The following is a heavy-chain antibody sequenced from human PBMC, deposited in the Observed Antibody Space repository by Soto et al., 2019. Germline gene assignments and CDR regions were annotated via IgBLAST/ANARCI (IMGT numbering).Heavy chain of an antibody. CDR3: ARYSSSSEPYYYYGMDG. Sequence: PGESLKISCKGSGYSFTSYWIGWVRQMPGKGLEWMGIIYPGDSDTRYSPSFQGQVTVSADKSISTAYLQWSSLKASDTAMYYRARYSSSSEPYYYYGMDGWGQGNTVTFSS. CDR1: GYSFTSYW. D-gene: IGHD6-6*01. CDR2: IYPGDSDT. V-gene: IGHV5-51*01. J-gene: IGHJ6*02.